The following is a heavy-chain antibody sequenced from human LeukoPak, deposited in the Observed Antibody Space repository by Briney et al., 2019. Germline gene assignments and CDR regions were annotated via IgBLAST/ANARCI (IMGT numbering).Heavy chain of an antibody. CDR1: GFTFSSHG. CDR3: ARDKSTSCYYFDY. Sequence: QTGGSLRLSCAASGFTFSSHGMHWVRQAPGKGLEWVAVIWYDGSFKYYADSVKGRFTISRDNSNSTVYLQMNSLRAEDTAVYYCARDKSTSCYYFDYWGQGTLVTVSS. J-gene: IGHJ4*02. V-gene: IGHV3-33*08. CDR2: IWYDGSFK. D-gene: IGHD2-2*01.